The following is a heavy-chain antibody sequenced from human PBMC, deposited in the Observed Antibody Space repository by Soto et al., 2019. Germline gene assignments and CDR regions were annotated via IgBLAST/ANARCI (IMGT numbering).Heavy chain of an antibody. CDR3: ARVYYYDSSGYAFDI. D-gene: IGHD3-22*01. CDR2: IIPILGIA. CDR1: GGTFSSYA. Sequence: ASVKVSCKASGGTFSSYAISWVRQAPGQGLEWMGRIIPILGIANYAQKFQGRVTITADKSTSTAYMELSSLRSEDTAVYYCARVYYYDSSGYAFDIWGQGTMVTVSS. J-gene: IGHJ3*02. V-gene: IGHV1-69*04.